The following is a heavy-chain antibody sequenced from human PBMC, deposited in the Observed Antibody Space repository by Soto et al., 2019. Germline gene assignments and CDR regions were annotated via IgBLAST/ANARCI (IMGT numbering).Heavy chain of an antibody. CDR2: IYDSGTT. Sequence: SETLSLTCTVSGGSISSGCYYWSWIRQHPGKGLEWIGYIYDSGTTHYNPSLKGRVTISVDTSKNQFSLKLTSVTAADTAVYYCARVSMIRGAIAWFDPWGQGTLVTVSS. V-gene: IGHV4-31*03. D-gene: IGHD3-10*01. J-gene: IGHJ5*02. CDR1: GGSISSGCYY. CDR3: ARVSMIRGAIAWFDP.